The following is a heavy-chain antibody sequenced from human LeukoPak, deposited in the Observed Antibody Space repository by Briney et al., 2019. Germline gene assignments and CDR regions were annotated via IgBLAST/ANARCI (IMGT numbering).Heavy chain of an antibody. Sequence: GGSLRLSCAASGFTFSSYAMSWVRQAPRKGLEWVSAISGSGGSTYYADSVKGRFTISRDNSKNTLYLQMNSLRAEDTAVYYCAKVRGGVVVVAAPLGYWGQGTLVTVSS. CDR1: GFTFSSYA. V-gene: IGHV3-23*01. CDR3: AKVRGGVVVVAAPLGY. CDR2: ISGSGGST. D-gene: IGHD2-15*01. J-gene: IGHJ4*02.